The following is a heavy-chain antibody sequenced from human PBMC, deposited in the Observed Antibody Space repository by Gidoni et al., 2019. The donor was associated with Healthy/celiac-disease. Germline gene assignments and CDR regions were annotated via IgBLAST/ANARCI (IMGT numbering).Heavy chain of an antibody. Sequence: EVQLLESGGGLVQPGGSLRLSCAASGFTFSSYAMSWVRQATGKGREWVSVMSGSGGSTYYADSVKGRFTISRDNSKNTLYLQMNSLRAEDTAVYYCAKDRYDSSGYYPLFWYWGQGTLVTVSS. CDR1: GFTFSSYA. D-gene: IGHD3-22*01. CDR2: MSGSGGST. CDR3: AKDRYDSSGYYPLFWY. V-gene: IGHV3-23*01. J-gene: IGHJ4*02.